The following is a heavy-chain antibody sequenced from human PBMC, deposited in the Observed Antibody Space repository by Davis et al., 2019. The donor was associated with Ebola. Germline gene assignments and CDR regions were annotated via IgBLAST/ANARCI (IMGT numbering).Heavy chain of an antibody. V-gene: IGHV1-18*01. CDR2: ISAYNGNT. D-gene: IGHD3-22*01. J-gene: IGHJ1*01. CDR1: GYTFTSYG. CDR3: ASTYYYDSSGFSAAEYFQH. Sequence: ASVKVSCKASGYTFTSYGISWVRQAPGQGLEWMGWISAYNGNTNYAQKLQGRVTMTTDTSTSTAYMELRSLRSDDTAVYYCASTYYYDSSGFSAAEYFQHWGQGTLVTVPS.